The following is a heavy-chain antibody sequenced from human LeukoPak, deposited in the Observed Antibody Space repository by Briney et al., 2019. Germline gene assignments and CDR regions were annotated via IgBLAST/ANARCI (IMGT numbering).Heavy chain of an antibody. Sequence: GGSLTLSCAASGFTFSNYWMHWVRQAPGKGLVWVSRLYTDGSDTSYADSVKGRFTISRDNAKNTLYLQMNNLRAEDTAMYYCARDRYPAAREFDYWGQGTLVTVSS. CDR3: ARDRYPAAREFDY. CDR2: LYTDGSDT. V-gene: IGHV3-74*01. CDR1: GFTFSNYW. J-gene: IGHJ4*02. D-gene: IGHD2-2*01.